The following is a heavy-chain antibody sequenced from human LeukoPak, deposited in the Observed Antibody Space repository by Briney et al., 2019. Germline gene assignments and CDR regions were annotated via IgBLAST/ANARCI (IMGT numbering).Heavy chain of an antibody. CDR3: AKYAAAGAYDRHSEIDS. Sequence: PGGSLRLSCAASGFIFSDYNMNWVRQAPGKGLEWISLINSGSSVIYYADSLKGRFTISRDNAKQSLYLQMDSLRVEDTAVYYCAKYAAAGAYDRHSEIDSWGQGTLVTVSS. J-gene: IGHJ4*02. D-gene: IGHD3-22*01. CDR1: GFIFSDYN. V-gene: IGHV3-48*01. CDR2: INSGSSVI.